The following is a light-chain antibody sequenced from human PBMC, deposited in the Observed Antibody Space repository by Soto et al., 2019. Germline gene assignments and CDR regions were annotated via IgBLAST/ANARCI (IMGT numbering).Light chain of an antibody. CDR2: NAS. Sequence: EIVLTQSPGTLSLSPGERATLSCRASQSVSSNLAWYQQKPGQAPRLLIYNASTRATGIPDRFSGSGSGTEFTLTISSLQSEDFAVYYCQQYDNWPPITFGQGARLEIK. CDR1: QSVSSN. V-gene: IGKV3-15*01. J-gene: IGKJ5*01. CDR3: QQYDNWPPIT.